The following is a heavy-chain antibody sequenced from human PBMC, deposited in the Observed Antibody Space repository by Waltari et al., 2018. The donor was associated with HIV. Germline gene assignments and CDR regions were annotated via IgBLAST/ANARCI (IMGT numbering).Heavy chain of an antibody. D-gene: IGHD4-17*01. CDR2: ISPGGST. CDR3: ARRLRGIWFDP. Sequence: QVQLQESGPGLVRPSGTLSLTCAVSGDSISTSDWWSWVRQPPGKGLEWIGDISPGGSTYYNPSLNSRASISVDKSKNQFSVMLSSVTAADSAVYYCARRLRGIWFDPWGQGTLVTVSS. CDR1: GDSISTSDW. V-gene: IGHV4-4*02. J-gene: IGHJ5*02.